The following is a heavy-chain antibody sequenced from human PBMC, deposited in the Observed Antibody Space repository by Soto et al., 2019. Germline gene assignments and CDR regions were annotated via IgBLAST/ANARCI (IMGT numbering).Heavy chain of an antibody. CDR1: GGSFSGYY. V-gene: IGHV4-34*01. CDR3: ARDRHVVYSSSWSPRPDYYYYGMDV. J-gene: IGHJ6*02. Sequence: PSETLSLTCAVFGGSFSGYYWNWIRQPPGKGLEWIGEINHSGSTNYYWSLKSRVTISVDTSKNQFSLQLNSVTPEDTAVYYCARDRHVVYSSSWSPRPDYYYYGMDVWGQGTTVTVSS. D-gene: IGHD6-13*01. CDR2: INHSGST.